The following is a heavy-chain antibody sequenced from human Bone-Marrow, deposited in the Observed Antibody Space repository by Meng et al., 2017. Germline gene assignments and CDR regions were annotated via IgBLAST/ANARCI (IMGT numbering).Heavy chain of an antibody. Sequence: VQLRACGPGIVTSSGTRCRPCAVPGGSIRVSIWWSWVRQPPGQGLEWIGEIYHSGRTKYNPSLKSRVNISVDKSKHQFSLKLSSVTAADTAVYYCARKGVTPRGNWFDLWGQGTLVTVSS. D-gene: IGHD2-21*02. V-gene: IGHV4-4*02. CDR2: IYHSGRT. CDR1: GGSIRVSIW. CDR3: ARKGVTPRGNWFDL. J-gene: IGHJ5*02.